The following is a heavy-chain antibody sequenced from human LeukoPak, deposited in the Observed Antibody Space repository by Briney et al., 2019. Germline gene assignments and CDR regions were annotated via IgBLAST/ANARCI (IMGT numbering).Heavy chain of an antibody. D-gene: IGHD2-21*01. CDR1: GFTFSSYW. Sequence: GGSLRLSCAASGFTFSSYWMSWVRQAPGKGLEWVANIKQDGSEKYYVDSVKGQFTIARENAKNSLYLQMNRLRAEDTAVYYCARDGPRTYCGGDFDYWGQGTLVTVSS. V-gene: IGHV3-7*01. CDR3: ARDGPRTYCGGDFDY. J-gene: IGHJ4*02. CDR2: IKQDGSEK.